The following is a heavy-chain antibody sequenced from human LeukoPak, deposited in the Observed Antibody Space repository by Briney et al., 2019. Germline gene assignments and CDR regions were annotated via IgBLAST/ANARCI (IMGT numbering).Heavy chain of an antibody. CDR1: GFTFSTYW. CDR3: VKDGMAVAGTAPLDY. V-gene: IGHV3-74*01. D-gene: IGHD6-19*01. Sequence: GGSLRLSCAASGFTFSTYWMHWVRQAPGKGLVWVSRINSDGSRTTYADSVKGRFTISRDNSKNTLYLQMSSLRPEDAAVYYCVKDGMAVAGTAPLDYWGQGTLVTVSS. J-gene: IGHJ4*02. CDR2: INSDGSRT.